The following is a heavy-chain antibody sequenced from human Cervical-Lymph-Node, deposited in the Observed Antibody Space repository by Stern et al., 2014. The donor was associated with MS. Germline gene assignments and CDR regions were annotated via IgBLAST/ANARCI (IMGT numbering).Heavy chain of an antibody. J-gene: IGHJ4*02. CDR1: GFTFSSYA. Sequence: VQLVESGGGVVQPGRSLRLSCAASGFTFSSYAMHWVRQAPGKGLEWVAVISYDGSNKYYADSVKGRFPISRDNSKNTLYLQMNSLRAEDTAVYYCARDRDSSGWGYFDYWGQGTLVTVSS. CDR2: ISYDGSNK. D-gene: IGHD6-19*01. CDR3: ARDRDSSGWGYFDY. V-gene: IGHV3-30*01.